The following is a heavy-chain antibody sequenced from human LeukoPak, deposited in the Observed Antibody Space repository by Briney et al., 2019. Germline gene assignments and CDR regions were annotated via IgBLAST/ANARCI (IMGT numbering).Heavy chain of an antibody. D-gene: IGHD1-26*01. CDR1: GFTFSTYT. Sequence: GGSLRLSCAASGFTFSTYTMNWVRQAPGKGLVWVSRINTDGSTTTYADSVKGRFTFSRDNAKNTLYLQMNSLRAEDTAVYYCARAGVAGATGFDYWGQGALVTVSS. J-gene: IGHJ4*02. V-gene: IGHV3-74*01. CDR2: INTDGSTT. CDR3: ARAGVAGATGFDY.